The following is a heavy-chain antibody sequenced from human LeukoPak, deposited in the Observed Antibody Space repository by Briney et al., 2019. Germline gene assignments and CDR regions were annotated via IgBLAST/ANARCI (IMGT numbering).Heavy chain of an antibody. Sequence: TGGSLRLSCAASGFTVSSNYMTWVRQAPGKGLEWVSVILGGGGTYYADSVKGRFTISRDNSKNTLYLQMNSLRAEDTAVYYCARGLVLTHYYFESWGQGTLVTVSS. CDR1: GFTVSSNY. V-gene: IGHV3-66*01. D-gene: IGHD2-8*02. CDR2: ILGGGGT. CDR3: ARGLVLTHYYFES. J-gene: IGHJ4*02.